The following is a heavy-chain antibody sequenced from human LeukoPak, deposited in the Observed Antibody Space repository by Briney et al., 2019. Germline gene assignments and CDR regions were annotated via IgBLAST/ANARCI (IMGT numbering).Heavy chain of an antibody. CDR3: ARTLRYYYDSSGSLYYYGMDV. V-gene: IGHV3-48*01. CDR2: ISSSSSTI. D-gene: IGHD3-22*01. CDR1: GFTFSSYS. Sequence: GGSLRLSCAASGFTFSSYSMNWVRQAPGKGLEWVSYISSSSSTIYYADSVKGRFTISRDNAKNSLYLQMNSLRAEDTAVYYCARTLRYYYDSSGSLYYYGMDVWGQGTTVTVSS. J-gene: IGHJ6*02.